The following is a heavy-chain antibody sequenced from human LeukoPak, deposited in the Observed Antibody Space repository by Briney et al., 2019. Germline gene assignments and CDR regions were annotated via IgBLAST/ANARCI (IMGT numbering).Heavy chain of an antibody. J-gene: IGHJ4*02. D-gene: IGHD1-14*01. Sequence: SETLSLTCTVSGDSISTYFWSWIRQPPGKGLEWIGCVYDIESTNYNPSLKSRVTISIDTSKKQFSLKLTSVTAADTAVYYCARTTNMLDPIDYWGQGTLVTVSS. CDR3: ARTTNMLDPIDY. CDR2: VYDIEST. V-gene: IGHV4-59*01. CDR1: GDSISTYF.